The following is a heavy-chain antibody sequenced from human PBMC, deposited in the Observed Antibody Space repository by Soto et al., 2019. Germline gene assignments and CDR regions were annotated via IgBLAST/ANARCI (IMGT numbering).Heavy chain of an antibody. CDR3: ARDLSSYYDSSGFDY. CDR2: IYHSGST. V-gene: IGHV4-30-2*05. J-gene: IGHJ4*02. D-gene: IGHD3-22*01. CDR1: GGSISSGGYS. Sequence: SETLFLTCAVSGGSISSGGYSWSWIRQPPGKGLEWIGYIYHSGSTYYNPSLKSRVTISVDTSKNQFSLKLSSVTAADTAVYYCARDLSSYYDSSGFDYWGQGTLVTVSS.